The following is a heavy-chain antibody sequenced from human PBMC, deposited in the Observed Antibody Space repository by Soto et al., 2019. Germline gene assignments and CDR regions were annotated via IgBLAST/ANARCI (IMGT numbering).Heavy chain of an antibody. CDR1: GGTFSNYA. D-gene: IGHD5-18*01. J-gene: IGHJ5*02. Sequence: SVKVSCKASGGTFSNYALTCVRQAPGQGLEWMGGIIPLSGTPNYAQKFQGRVTITADKSTTTVYMELSSLRSEDTAVYYCTRGIQLWSWGQGTLVTVSS. CDR2: IIPLSGTP. V-gene: IGHV1-69*06. CDR3: TRGIQLWS.